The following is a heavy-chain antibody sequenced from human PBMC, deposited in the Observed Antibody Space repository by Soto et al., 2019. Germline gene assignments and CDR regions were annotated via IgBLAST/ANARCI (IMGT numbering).Heavy chain of an antibody. CDR2: INWISGSM. V-gene: IGHV3-9*01. Sequence: GGSLRLSCAASGFTFADYAMSWVRQAPGKGLEWVSGINWISGSMDYADSVRGRFTISRDNAKSSLYLQMNSLRAEDTAFYYCAKESRGLRFFDWFSRPIYSRCQGTLVTVSS. J-gene: IGHJ5*01. CDR1: GFTFADYA. D-gene: IGHD3-9*01. CDR3: AKESRGLRFFDWFSRPIYS.